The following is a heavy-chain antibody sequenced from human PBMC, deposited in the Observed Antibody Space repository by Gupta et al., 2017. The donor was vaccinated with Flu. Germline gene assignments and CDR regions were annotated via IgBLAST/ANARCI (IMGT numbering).Heavy chain of an antibody. D-gene: IGHD1-1*01. J-gene: IGHJ4*02. CDR1: GYRFRTSG. Sequence: QIQLVQSGPEVKKPGTSVKVSCKASGYRFRTSGMHWVRQARGQRLEWIGWIGGGSGETKYAQKFQERVTITRDMSTSTVYRELSSLGSDDTAVYYCAADDHHNWWDYNYWGQGTLVTVSS. CDR2: IGGGSGET. CDR3: AADDHHNWWDYNY. V-gene: IGHV1-58*02.